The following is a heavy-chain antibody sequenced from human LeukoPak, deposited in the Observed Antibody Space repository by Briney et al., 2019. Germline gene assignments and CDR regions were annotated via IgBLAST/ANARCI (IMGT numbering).Heavy chain of an antibody. V-gene: IGHV1-2*02. J-gene: IGHJ3*02. Sequence: ASVKVSCKASGYTFTGYYMHWVRHAPGQGLEWMGWINPNSGGTNYAQKFQGRVTMTRDTSISTAYMELSRLRSDDTAVYYCARDIVVVVAATPNAFDIWGQGTMVTVSS. CDR3: ARDIVVVVAATPNAFDI. D-gene: IGHD2-15*01. CDR2: INPNSGGT. CDR1: GYTFTGYY.